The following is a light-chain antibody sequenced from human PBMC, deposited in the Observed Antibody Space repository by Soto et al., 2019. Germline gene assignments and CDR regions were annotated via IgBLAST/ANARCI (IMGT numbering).Light chain of an antibody. CDR2: GAS. Sequence: DIQMTQSPSSLFASVGDRVTITCRASQGIRNNLGWYQQRPGEAPKRLIYGASSLQRGVPSRFSGSGSGTEFTLTISSLRPEYSATYYCLQHDSYPRTFGQGTKLEIK. CDR3: LQHDSYPRT. J-gene: IGKJ1*01. CDR1: QGIRNN. V-gene: IGKV1-17*01.